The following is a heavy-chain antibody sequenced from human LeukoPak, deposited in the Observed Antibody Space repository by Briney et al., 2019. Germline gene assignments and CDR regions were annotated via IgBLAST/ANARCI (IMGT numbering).Heavy chain of an antibody. CDR3: AKSVAGTAYFDY. V-gene: IGHV3-30*18. Sequence: TGGSLRLSCAASGFTFSSYGIHWVRQTPGKGLEWVAVVSYDGSYKYSADSVKGRFTISRDNSKNTLYLQMNSLRAEDTAVYYCAKSVAGTAYFDYWGQGTLVTVSS. J-gene: IGHJ4*02. CDR1: GFTFSSYG. CDR2: VSYDGSYK. D-gene: IGHD6-19*01.